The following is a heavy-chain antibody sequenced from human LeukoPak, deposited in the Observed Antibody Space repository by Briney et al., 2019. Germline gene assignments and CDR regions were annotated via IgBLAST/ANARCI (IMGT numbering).Heavy chain of an antibody. CDR3: ARVGYSPLGWFDP. CDR2: IYTNGST. Sequence: SETLSLTCTVSGGSISSGSYYWSWIRQPAGKGLEWIGRIYTNGSTNYNPSLKSRVTISVDTSKNQFSLKLSSVTAADTAVYYCARVGYSPLGWFDPWGQGTLVTVSS. D-gene: IGHD3-16*01. V-gene: IGHV4-61*02. J-gene: IGHJ5*02. CDR1: GGSISSGSYY.